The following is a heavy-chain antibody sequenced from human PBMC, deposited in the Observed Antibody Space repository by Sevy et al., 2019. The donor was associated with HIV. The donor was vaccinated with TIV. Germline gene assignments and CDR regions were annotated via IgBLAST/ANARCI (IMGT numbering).Heavy chain of an antibody. CDR1: GFTFSSYS. J-gene: IGHJ3*02. D-gene: IGHD1-20*01. CDR3: ARARYPAAFDI. CDR2: ISSSSSYI. Sequence: GGSLRLSCAASGFTFSSYSMNWVRQAPGKGLEWVSSISSSSSYIYYADSVKGRFTISRDNAKNSLYLQMNSLRAEDKAVYYCARARYPAAFDIWGQGTMVTVSS. V-gene: IGHV3-21*01.